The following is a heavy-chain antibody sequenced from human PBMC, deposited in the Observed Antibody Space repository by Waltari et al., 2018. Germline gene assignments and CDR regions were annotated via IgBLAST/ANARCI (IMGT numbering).Heavy chain of an antibody. CDR3: ARDPTGTNQGWFDP. CDR1: GYTFTNYG. V-gene: IGHV1-18*01. Sequence: QDQLGQSGAEVKKPGASVRVSCKASGYTFTNYGISGVRQVPGQGLQWMGWISIYNGDTVYGHNFQGSVTLTTDTSTTTSHSELRVLTSYDTALYYCARDPTGTNQGWFDPWGQGTLVTVSS. D-gene: IGHD1-1*01. J-gene: IGHJ5*02. CDR2: ISIYNGDT.